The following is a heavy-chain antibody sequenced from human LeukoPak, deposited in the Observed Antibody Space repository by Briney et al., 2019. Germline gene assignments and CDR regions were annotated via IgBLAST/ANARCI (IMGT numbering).Heavy chain of an antibody. CDR1: GGSISSSSYY. Sequence: SETLSLTCTVSGGSISSSSYYWGWIRQPPGKGLEWIGSIYYSGSTYYNPSLKSRVTISVDTSKNQFSLKLSSVTAADTAVYYCARDRSNGDYWDAFDIWGQGTMVTVSS. V-gene: IGHV4-39*07. CDR2: IYYSGST. CDR3: ARDRSNGDYWDAFDI. D-gene: IGHD4-17*01. J-gene: IGHJ3*02.